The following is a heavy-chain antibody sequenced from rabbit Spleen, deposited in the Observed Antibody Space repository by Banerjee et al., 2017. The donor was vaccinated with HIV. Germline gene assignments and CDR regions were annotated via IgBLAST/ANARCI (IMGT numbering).Heavy chain of an antibody. V-gene: IGHV1S45*01. CDR1: RFSFSKSYW. J-gene: IGHJ4*01. CDR3: ARDLASVVGWNFSL. D-gene: IGHD3-1*01. Sequence: QEQLVESGGDLVKPEGSLTLTCTASRFSFSKSYWICWVRQAPGKGLEWIACINTATGKGVYATWAKGRFTISRTSSTTVTLQMTSLTAADTATYFCARDLASVVGWNFSLWGPGTRSPS. CDR2: INTATGKG.